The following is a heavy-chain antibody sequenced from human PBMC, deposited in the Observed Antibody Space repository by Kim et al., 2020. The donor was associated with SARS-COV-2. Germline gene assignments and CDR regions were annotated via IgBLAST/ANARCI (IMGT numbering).Heavy chain of an antibody. V-gene: IGHV3-23*01. D-gene: IGHD3-10*01. CDR1: GFTFSSYA. CDR2: ISGSGGST. J-gene: IGHJ6*02. CDR3: AKVSAGGSGSYYYGMDV. Sequence: GGSLRLSCAASGFTFSSYAMSWVRQAPGKGLEWVSAISGSGGSTYYADSVKGRFTISRDNSKNTLYLQMNSLRAEDTAVYYCAKVSAGGSGSYYYGMDVWGQGPTVTGSS.